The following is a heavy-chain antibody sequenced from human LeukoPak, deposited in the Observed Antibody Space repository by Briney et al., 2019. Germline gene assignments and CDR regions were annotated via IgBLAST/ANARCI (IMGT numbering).Heavy chain of an antibody. V-gene: IGHV3-11*06. D-gene: IGHD3-22*01. J-gene: IGHJ4*02. CDR3: ARDREYYYDSSGYREIDY. CDR1: GFTFSDYY. CDR2: ISSSSSYT. Sequence: GGSLRLSCAAPGFTFSDYYMSWIRQAPGKGLEWVSYISSSSSYTNYADSVKGRFTISRDNAKNSLYLQMNSLRAEDTAVYYCARDREYYYDSSGYREIDYWGQGTQVTVSS.